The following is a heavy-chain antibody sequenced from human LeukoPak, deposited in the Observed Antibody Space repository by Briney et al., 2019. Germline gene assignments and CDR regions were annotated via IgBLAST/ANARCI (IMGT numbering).Heavy chain of an antibody. J-gene: IGHJ4*02. CDR2: IYTSGST. D-gene: IGHD6-13*01. Sequence: SETLSLTCTVSGGSISSYYWSRIRQPAGKGLEWIGRIYTSGSTNYNPSLKSRVTMSVDTSKNQFSLKLSSVTAADTAVYYCAREVRAYSSSWYVFDYWGQGTLVTVSS. CDR1: GGSISSYY. CDR3: AREVRAYSSSWYVFDY. V-gene: IGHV4-4*07.